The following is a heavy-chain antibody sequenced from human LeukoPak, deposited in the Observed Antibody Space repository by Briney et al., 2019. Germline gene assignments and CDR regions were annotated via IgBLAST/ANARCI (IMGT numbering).Heavy chain of an antibody. D-gene: IGHD4-11*01. CDR1: GFTFSSYA. V-gene: IGHV3-23*01. CDR2: ISGSGGSR. CDR3: ARLDYSNDGYFDH. J-gene: IGHJ4*02. Sequence: PGGSLRLSCAASGFTFSSYAMNWVRQAPGKGLGWVSVISGSGGSRDYADSVKGRFTISRDNSKNTLYLQMNSLRAEDTAVYYCARLDYSNDGYFDHWGQGTLVTVSS.